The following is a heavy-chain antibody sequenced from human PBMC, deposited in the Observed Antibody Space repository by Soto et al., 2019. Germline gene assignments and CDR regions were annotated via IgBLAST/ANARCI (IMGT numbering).Heavy chain of an antibody. D-gene: IGHD3-9*01. V-gene: IGHV1-24*01. CDR1: GYTLTELS. CDR3: ATVVADDYDILMRVGRRILFDP. Sequence: ASVKVSCKVSGYTLTELSMHGVRQAPGKGLEWMGGFDPEDGETIYAQKFQGRVTMTEDTSTDTAYMELSSLRSEDTAVYYCATVVADDYDILMRVGRRILFDPWGQGTLVSVSS. CDR2: FDPEDGET. J-gene: IGHJ5*02.